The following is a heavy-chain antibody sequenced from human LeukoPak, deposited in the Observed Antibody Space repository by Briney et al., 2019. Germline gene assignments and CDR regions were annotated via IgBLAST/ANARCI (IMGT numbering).Heavy chain of an antibody. V-gene: IGHV4-61*01. CDR2: IYHSGST. CDR1: GGSGSSGSYY. Sequence: SETLSLTCTVSGGSGSSGSYYWNWIRQPPGKGLEWIGEIYHSGSTNYNPSLKSRVTISVDKSKNQFSLKLSSVTAADTAVYYCARQKYDYGANHWYFDLWGRGTLVTVSP. D-gene: IGHD4/OR15-4a*01. J-gene: IGHJ2*01. CDR3: ARQKYDYGANHWYFDL.